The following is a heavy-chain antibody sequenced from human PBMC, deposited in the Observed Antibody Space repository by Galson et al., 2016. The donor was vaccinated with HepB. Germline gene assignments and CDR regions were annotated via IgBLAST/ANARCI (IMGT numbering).Heavy chain of an antibody. D-gene: IGHD2-21*02. CDR2: ISVTSTYT. CDR1: GFTFSDYY. V-gene: IGHV3-11*06. Sequence: SLRLSCAASGFTFSDYYMSWVRQAPGKGLEWVSYISVTSTYTNYADSVKGRFTVSRDNAKNSLYLQMNTLRAEDTAIYYCASDRGSYCGGDCSGYYFDSWGQGTLVTVSS. CDR3: ASDRGSYCGGDCSGYYFDS. J-gene: IGHJ4*02.